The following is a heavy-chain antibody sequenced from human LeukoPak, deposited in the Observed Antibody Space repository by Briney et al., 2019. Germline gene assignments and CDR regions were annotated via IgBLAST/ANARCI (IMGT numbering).Heavy chain of an antibody. D-gene: IGHD2-2*01. CDR2: IYSGGST. CDR3: ARDIVVVPAAHGVTTYYYYYGMDV. Sequence: GGSLRLSCAASGFTVSSNYMSWVRQAPGKGLEWVSVIYSGGSTYYADSVKGRFTISRHNSKNTLYLQMNSLRAEDTAVYYCARDIVVVPAAHGVTTYYYYYGMDVWGQGTTVTVSS. CDR1: GFTVSSNY. V-gene: IGHV3-53*01. J-gene: IGHJ6*02.